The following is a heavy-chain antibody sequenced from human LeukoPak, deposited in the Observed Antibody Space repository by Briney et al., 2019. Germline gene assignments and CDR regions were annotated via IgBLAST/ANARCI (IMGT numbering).Heavy chain of an antibody. J-gene: IGHJ4*02. CDR1: GFTFSSYS. CDR2: ISSSGYTI. V-gene: IGHV3-48*04. Sequence: GGSLRLSCAASGFTFSSYSMNWIRQAPGKGLEWVSYISSSGYTIYYADSVKGRFTISRDNAKNSLYLQMNSLRAEDTAVYYCARDLPYDSSGYYKGGGSGDYWGQGTLVTVSS. D-gene: IGHD3-22*01. CDR3: ARDLPYDSSGYYKGGGSGDY.